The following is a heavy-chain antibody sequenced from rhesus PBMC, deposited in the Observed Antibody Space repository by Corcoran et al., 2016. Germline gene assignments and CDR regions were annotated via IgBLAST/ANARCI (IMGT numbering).Heavy chain of an antibody. Sequence: EVQLVESGGGLVQPGGSLRLSCAASGFTFSDHYMYWVRQAPGKGLEWVGLIRSKAYGGTAEYAASVKGRFTISRDESKSIAYLQMNSLKDEDTAVYYWTRGYYDSGFLYYFDYWGQGVLVTVSS. J-gene: IGHJ4*01. D-gene: IGHD3-28*01. CDR3: TRGYYDSGFLYYFDY. V-gene: IGHV3-184*01. CDR2: IRSKAYGGTA. CDR1: GFTFSDHY.